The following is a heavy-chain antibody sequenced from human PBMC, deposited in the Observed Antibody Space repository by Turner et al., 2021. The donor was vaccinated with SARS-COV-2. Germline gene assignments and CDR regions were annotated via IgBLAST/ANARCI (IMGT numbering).Heavy chain of an antibody. J-gene: IGHJ5*02. Sequence: QVQLVQSGAEVKKPGASVKVACKVSGYTLIELSMHWVRQAPGKGLEWMGGFDPEDGETIYAQKFQGRVTMTEDTSTDTAYMELSSLRSDDTAVYYCATAPGMTTTGWFDPWGQGTLFTVSS. D-gene: IGHD4-4*01. V-gene: IGHV1-24*01. CDR2: FDPEDGET. CDR1: GYTLIELS. CDR3: ATAPGMTTTGWFDP.